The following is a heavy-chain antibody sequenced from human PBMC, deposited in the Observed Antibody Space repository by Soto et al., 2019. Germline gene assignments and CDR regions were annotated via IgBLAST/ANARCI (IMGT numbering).Heavy chain of an antibody. V-gene: IGHV3-23*01. J-gene: IGHJ4*02. Sequence: LRLSCVASGFTFSSFAMSWVRQAPGKGLEWVSTLSGSGGDTYYADSVNGRFTISRDKSKNTLYLQMDRLRVEDTAVYYCAKRGGYDYVWKSYRPDYWGQGTLVTVSS. CDR3: AKRGGYDYVWKSYRPDY. D-gene: IGHD3-16*02. CDR2: LSGSGGDT. CDR1: GFTFSSFA.